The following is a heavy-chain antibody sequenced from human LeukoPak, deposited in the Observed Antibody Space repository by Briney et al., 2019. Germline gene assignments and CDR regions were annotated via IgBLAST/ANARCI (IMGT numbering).Heavy chain of an antibody. CDR3: ARGEFDGGVYFDY. Sequence: PSETLSLTCTVYGGSFSGYYWSWIRQPPGRGLEWIGEINHSGSINYNPSLKSRVTISVDKSKNHFSLKLSSVTAADTAVYYCARGEFDGGVYFDYWGQGTLVTVSS. D-gene: IGHD3-9*01. CDR2: INHSGSI. J-gene: IGHJ4*02. CDR1: GGSFSGYY. V-gene: IGHV4-34*01.